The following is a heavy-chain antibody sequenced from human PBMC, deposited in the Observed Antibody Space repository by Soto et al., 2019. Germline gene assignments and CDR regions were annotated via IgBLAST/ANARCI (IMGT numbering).Heavy chain of an antibody. V-gene: IGHV3-74*01. CDR1: GFTLSDYW. J-gene: IGHJ4*02. CDR2: INNDGPST. D-gene: IGHD2-2*01. CDR3: VRACSDASCKMLDC. Sequence: GGSLRLSCVASGFTLSDYWMHWVRQAPGKGLVWVARINNDGPSTSYADSVRGRFTVSRDKARNTMSLQMNSLTVDDTAVYYCVRACSDASCKMLDCWGQGTLVTASS.